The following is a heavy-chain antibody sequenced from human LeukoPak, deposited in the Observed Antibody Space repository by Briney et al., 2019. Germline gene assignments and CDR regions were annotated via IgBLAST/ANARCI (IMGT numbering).Heavy chain of an antibody. CDR3: ARMGYYYDSSGSPGNGFDY. V-gene: IGHV4-28*01. CDR1: GYSISSSNW. CDR2: IYYSGST. Sequence: SDTLSLTCAVSGYSISSSNWWGWIRQPPGKGLEWIGYIYYSGSTYYNPSLKSRVTMSVDTSKNQFSLKLSSVTAVDTAVYYCARMGYYYDSSGSPGNGFDYWGQGTLVTVSS. D-gene: IGHD3-22*01. J-gene: IGHJ4*02.